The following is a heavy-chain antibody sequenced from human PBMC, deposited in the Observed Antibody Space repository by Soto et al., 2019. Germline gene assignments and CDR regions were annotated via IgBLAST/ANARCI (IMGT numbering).Heavy chain of an antibody. CDR3: ARDFLAAYYYYGMDV. CDR1: GFTFSSYG. D-gene: IGHD6-25*01. Sequence: PGGSLRLSCAASGFTFSSYGMHWVRQAPGKGLEWVAVIWYDGSNKYYADSVKGRFTISRDNSKNTLYLQMNSLRAEDTAVYYCARDFLAAYYYYGMDVWGQGTTVTVSS. J-gene: IGHJ6*02. V-gene: IGHV3-33*01. CDR2: IWYDGSNK.